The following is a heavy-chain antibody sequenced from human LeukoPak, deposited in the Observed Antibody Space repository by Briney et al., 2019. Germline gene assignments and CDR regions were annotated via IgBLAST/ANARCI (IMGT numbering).Heavy chain of an antibody. CDR3: ARHPGQPAFDY. Sequence: SETLSLTCTVSGGSISSSSYYWGWIRQPPGKGLEWIGRIYYSGSTYYNPSLTRRVTISVGTSKNQFSLKLSSVTAADTAVYYCARHPGQPAFDYWGQGTLVTVSS. CDR1: GGSISSSSYY. V-gene: IGHV4-39*01. J-gene: IGHJ4*02. CDR2: IYYSGST. D-gene: IGHD5-18*01.